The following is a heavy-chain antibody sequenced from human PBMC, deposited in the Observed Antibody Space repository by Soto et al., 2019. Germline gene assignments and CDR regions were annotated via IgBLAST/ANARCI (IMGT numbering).Heavy chain of an antibody. V-gene: IGHV5-51*01. D-gene: IGHD3-10*01. CDR2: IYPGDSET. CDR3: ARSIRGVREHYYYYGMDV. Sequence: GESLKISCKGSGYSFTSYWIGWVRQMPGKGLEWMGIIYPGDSETRYSPSFQGQVTTSADKSISTAYLQWSSLKASDTAMYYCARSIRGVREHYYYYGMDVWGQGTTVTVSS. J-gene: IGHJ6*02. CDR1: GYSFTSYW.